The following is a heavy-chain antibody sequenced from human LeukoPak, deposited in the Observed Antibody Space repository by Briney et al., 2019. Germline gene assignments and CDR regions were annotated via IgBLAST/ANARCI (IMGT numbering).Heavy chain of an antibody. Sequence: GGSLRLSCAASGFTFSSYAMHWVRRAPGKALEWVATISSDGGNRYYADSVKGRFTISRDNSKNTLYLQMSSLRAEDTAVYYCVKYSNSCYDPWGQGTLVTVSS. D-gene: IGHD6-6*01. J-gene: IGHJ5*02. V-gene: IGHV3-30*14. CDR1: GFTFSSYA. CDR3: VKYSNSCYDP. CDR2: ISSDGGNR.